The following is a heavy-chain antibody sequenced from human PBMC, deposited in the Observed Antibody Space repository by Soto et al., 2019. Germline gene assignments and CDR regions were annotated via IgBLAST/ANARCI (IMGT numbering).Heavy chain of an antibody. CDR1: GYSFTIYW. Sequence: EVQLVPSGAEVKTPGESLRSSCKGSGYSFTIYWISWVRQMPGKGLELMGRIDPSDSYTNYSPSFQGHVTISADKSISTAYLQWSSLKAADTARYYCARAELDYDILTGPSMGFDPWGQGTLVTVSS. D-gene: IGHD3-9*01. CDR2: IDPSDSYT. V-gene: IGHV5-10-1*03. J-gene: IGHJ5*02. CDR3: ARAELDYDILTGPSMGFDP.